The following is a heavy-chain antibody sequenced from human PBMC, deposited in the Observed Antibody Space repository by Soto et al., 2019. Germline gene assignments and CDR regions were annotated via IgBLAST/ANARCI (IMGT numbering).Heavy chain of an antibody. CDR1: GFSLSTYGVG. Sequence: SGPTLVNPTQTLTLTCTFSGFSLSTYGVGVGWIRQPPGKALEWLALIYWDDDTRFSPSLNSRLAITKDTSKSQVVLTMTHMDPVDTATYYCAHRPVFSMAFDYWGPGSLVTVSS. V-gene: IGHV2-5*02. J-gene: IGHJ4*02. CDR3: AHRPVFSMAFDY. CDR2: IYWDDDT. D-gene: IGHD3-10*01.